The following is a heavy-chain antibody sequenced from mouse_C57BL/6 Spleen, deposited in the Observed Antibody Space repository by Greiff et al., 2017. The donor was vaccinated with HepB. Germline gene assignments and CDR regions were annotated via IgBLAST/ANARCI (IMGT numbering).Heavy chain of an antibody. D-gene: IGHD1-1*01. CDR1: GFTFSSYA. Sequence: DVKLVESGGGLVKPGGSLKLSCAASGFTFSSYAMSWVRQTPEKRLEWVATISDGGSYTYYPDNVKGRFTISRDNAKNNLYLQMSHLKSEDTAMYYCARDDYYGSSFSMDYWGQGTSVTVSS. CDR2: ISDGGSYT. CDR3: ARDDYYGSSFSMDY. J-gene: IGHJ4*01. V-gene: IGHV5-4*01.